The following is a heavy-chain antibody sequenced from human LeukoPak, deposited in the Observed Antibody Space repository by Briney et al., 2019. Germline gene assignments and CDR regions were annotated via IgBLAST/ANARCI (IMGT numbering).Heavy chain of an antibody. D-gene: IGHD3-3*01. Sequence: GASVKVSCKASGYTFTSYYMHWVRQAPGQGLEWMGIINPSGGSTSYAQKFQGRVTMTRDTSISTAYMELSRLRSDDTAVYYCARVGWAIFGEGHPSNHYYYYMDVWGRGTTVTVSS. CDR2: INPSGGST. J-gene: IGHJ6*03. V-gene: IGHV1-46*01. CDR3: ARVGWAIFGEGHPSNHYYYYMDV. CDR1: GYTFTSYY.